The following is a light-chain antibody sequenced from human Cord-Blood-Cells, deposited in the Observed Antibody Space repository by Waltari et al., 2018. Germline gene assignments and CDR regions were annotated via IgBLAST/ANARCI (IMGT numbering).Light chain of an antibody. CDR2: WAS. V-gene: IGKV4-1*01. CDR3: QQYYSTPT. J-gene: IGKJ3*01. Sequence: VMTQSPDSLAVSLGESATINCKSSQSVLYSSNNKNYLAWYQQKPGQPPKLLIYWASTRESGVPDRFSGSGSGTDFTLTISSLQAEDVAVYYCQQYYSTPTFGPGTKVD. CDR1: QSVLYSSNNKNY.